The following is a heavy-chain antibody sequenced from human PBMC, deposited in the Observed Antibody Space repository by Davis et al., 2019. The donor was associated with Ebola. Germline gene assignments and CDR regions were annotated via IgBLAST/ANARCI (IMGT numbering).Heavy chain of an antibody. J-gene: IGHJ4*02. CDR1: GGSISNEY. V-gene: IGHV4-59*01. Sequence: MPGGSLRLSCTVSGGSISNEYWSWVRQPPGRGLEWIGYIYYSGITNYNPSLKSRVTISVDTSKNQFSLKLSSVTAADTAVYYCARGLITFDYWGQGTLVTVSS. CDR2: IYYSGIT. CDR3: ARGLITFDY. D-gene: IGHD3-16*01.